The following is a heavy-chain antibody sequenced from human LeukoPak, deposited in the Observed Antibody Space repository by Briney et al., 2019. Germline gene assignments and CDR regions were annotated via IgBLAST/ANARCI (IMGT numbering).Heavy chain of an antibody. D-gene: IGHD2-15*01. CDR1: GGTFSSYA. Sequence: ASVKVSCKASGGTFSSYAITWVRQAPGQGLEWLGWISGYNGNTNYAQKVQGRVTMTTDTSTRTAFMVLRSLRSDDTAVYYCARDNSATSDCSSSSCYHFDYWGQGTLVTVSS. V-gene: IGHV1-18*01. CDR3: ARDNSATSDCSSSSCYHFDY. J-gene: IGHJ4*02. CDR2: ISGYNGNT.